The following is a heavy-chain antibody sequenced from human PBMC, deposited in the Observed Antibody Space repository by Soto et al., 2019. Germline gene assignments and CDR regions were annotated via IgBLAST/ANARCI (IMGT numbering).Heavy chain of an antibody. CDR2: INQDGSQK. CDR1: GFTFTTWW. J-gene: IGHJ5*02. CDR3: SRSLNA. Sequence: VGSLRLYCAASGFTFTTWWMDWARQTPGKGLEWVANINQDGSQKNYVDSVKGRFTISRDNAKNSVYLQMTSLTAEDSALYYCSRSLNAWGQATLVTVSP. V-gene: IGHV3-7*01.